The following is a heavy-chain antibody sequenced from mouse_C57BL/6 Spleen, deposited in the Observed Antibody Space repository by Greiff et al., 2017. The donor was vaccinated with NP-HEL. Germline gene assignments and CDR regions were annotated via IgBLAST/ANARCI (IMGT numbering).Heavy chain of an antibody. CDR2: ISSGSSTT. J-gene: IGHJ4*01. CDR1: GFTFSDYG. Sequence: EVKLMESGGGLVKPGGSLKLSCAASGFTFSDYGMHWVRQAPEKGLEWVAYISSGSSTTYYAETVKGRFTISGDNAKNTLFLQMISLRSEDTAVYYCAREGYDYYAMDYWGKGTSVTVSS. D-gene: IGHD2-2*01. CDR3: AREGYDYYAMDY. V-gene: IGHV5-17*01.